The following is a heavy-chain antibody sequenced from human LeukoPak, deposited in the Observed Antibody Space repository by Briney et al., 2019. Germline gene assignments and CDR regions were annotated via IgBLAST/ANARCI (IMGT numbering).Heavy chain of an antibody. CDR2: INPNSGGT. J-gene: IGHJ4*02. CDR3: ARDAEDIVVVPAALPDY. D-gene: IGHD2-2*01. CDR1: GYAFTSYD. Sequence: ASVKVSCKASGYAFTSYDINWVRQAPGQGLEWMGWINPNSGGTNYAQKFQGRVTMTRDTSISTAYMELSRLRSDDTAVYYCARDAEDIVVVPAALPDYWGQGTLVTVSS. V-gene: IGHV1-2*02.